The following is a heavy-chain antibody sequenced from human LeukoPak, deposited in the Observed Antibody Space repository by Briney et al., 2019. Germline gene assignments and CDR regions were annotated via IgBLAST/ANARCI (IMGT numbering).Heavy chain of an antibody. D-gene: IGHD6-13*01. CDR1: GFNFSPYS. Sequence: GGSLRLSCAASGFNFSPYSMNWVRQAPGKGLEWVSYISSSSGTIYYADSVKGRFTISRDNAKNTLYLQMNSLRTDDTAVYYCATLGSSAAAAGSLSWGQGTLVTVSS. J-gene: IGHJ4*02. CDR2: ISSSSGTI. CDR3: ATLGSSAAAAGSLS. V-gene: IGHV3-48*04.